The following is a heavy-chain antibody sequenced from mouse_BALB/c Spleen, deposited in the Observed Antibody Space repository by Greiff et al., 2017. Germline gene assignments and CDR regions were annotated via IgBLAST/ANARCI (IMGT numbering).Heavy chain of an antibody. CDR1: GYTFTSYY. D-gene: IGHD1-1*01. J-gene: IGHJ3*01. V-gene: IGHV1S56*01. Sequence: QVQLQQSGPELVKPGASVKMSCKASGYTFTSYYIHWVKQRPGQGLEWIGWIYPGDGSTKYNEKFKGKTTLTADKSSSTAYMLLSSLTSEDSAIYFCAREAIILRSLWFAYWGQGTLVTVSA. CDR3: AREAIILRSLWFAY. CDR2: IYPGDGST.